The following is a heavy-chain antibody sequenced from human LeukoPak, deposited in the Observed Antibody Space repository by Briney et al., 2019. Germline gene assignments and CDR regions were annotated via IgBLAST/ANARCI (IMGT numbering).Heavy chain of an antibody. D-gene: IGHD2-2*01. CDR2: INHSGST. V-gene: IGHV4-34*01. J-gene: IGHJ3*02. CDR3: ARGTPHIVVVPAAHDAFDI. Sequence: SETLSLTCAVYGGSFRGYYWSWIRQPPGKGLEWIGEINHSGSTNYNPSLKSRVTISVDTSKNQFSLKLSSVTAADTAVYYCARGTPHIVVVPAAHDAFDIWGQGTMVTVSS. CDR1: GGSFRGYY.